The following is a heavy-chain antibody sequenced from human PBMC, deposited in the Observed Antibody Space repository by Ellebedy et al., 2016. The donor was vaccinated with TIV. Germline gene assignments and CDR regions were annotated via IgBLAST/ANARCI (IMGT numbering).Heavy chain of an antibody. Sequence: AASVKVSCKASGYTFTGYYMHWVRQAPGQGLEWMGWINPNSGGTNYAQKFQGRVTMTRDTSISTAYMELRRLRSDDTAVYYCAVIRGAAYYYGMDVWGQGTTVTVSS. V-gene: IGHV1-2*02. D-gene: IGHD3-10*01. J-gene: IGHJ6*02. CDR2: INPNSGGT. CDR1: GYTFTGYY. CDR3: AVIRGAAYYYGMDV.